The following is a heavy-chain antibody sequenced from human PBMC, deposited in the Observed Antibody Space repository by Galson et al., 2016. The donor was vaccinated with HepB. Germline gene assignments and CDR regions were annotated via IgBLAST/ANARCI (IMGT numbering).Heavy chain of an antibody. CDR2: ISGSGSGT. J-gene: IGHJ4*02. CDR3: AKEKGTGYSPFDY. D-gene: IGHD2-8*02. CDR1: GFDFYDHY. Sequence: SLRLSCAASGFDFYDHYMTWIRQAPGKGLEWVSGISGSGSGTYYTDSVKGRFTISRDNSKNTLYLQMNSLRAEDTAFYYCAKEKGTGYSPFDYWGQGTLVTVSS. V-gene: IGHV3-23*01.